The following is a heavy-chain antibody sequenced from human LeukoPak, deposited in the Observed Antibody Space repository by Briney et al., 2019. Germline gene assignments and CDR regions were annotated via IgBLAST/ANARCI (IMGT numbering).Heavy chain of an antibody. CDR2: IYYSGST. CDR1: GGSISSSSYY. Sequence: SETLSLTCTVSGGSISSSSYYWSWIRQPPGKGLEWIGYIYYSGSTNYNPSLKSRVTISVDTSKNQFSLKLSSVTAADTAVYYCARGAITMVRGVIETSYYYYMDVWGKGTTVTISS. V-gene: IGHV4-61*01. J-gene: IGHJ6*03. D-gene: IGHD3-10*01. CDR3: ARGAITMVRGVIETSYYYYMDV.